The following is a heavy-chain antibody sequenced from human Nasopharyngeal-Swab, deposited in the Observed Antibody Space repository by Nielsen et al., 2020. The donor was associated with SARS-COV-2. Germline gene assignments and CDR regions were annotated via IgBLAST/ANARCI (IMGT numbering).Heavy chain of an antibody. Sequence: GGSLRLSCAASGFTFNVYAMSWVRQAPEKGLEWVSTISASGGSTYYADSVKGRFSISRDNSKNTLYLQMNSLRAEDTAVYYCAKGRVGAHDSFFDYWGQGTLVTVSS. CDR3: AKGRVGAHDSFFDY. CDR1: GFTFNVYA. J-gene: IGHJ4*02. D-gene: IGHD1-26*01. CDR2: ISASGGST. V-gene: IGHV3-23*01.